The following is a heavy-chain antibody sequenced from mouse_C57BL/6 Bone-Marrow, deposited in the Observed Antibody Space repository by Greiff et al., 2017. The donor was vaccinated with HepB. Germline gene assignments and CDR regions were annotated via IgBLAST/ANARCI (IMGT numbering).Heavy chain of an antibody. CDR3: ARDHYEKGAY. D-gene: IGHD2-4*01. V-gene: IGHV3-6*01. CDR2: ISYDGSN. Sequence: EVKLQESGPGLVKPSQSLSLTCSVTGYSITSGYYWNWIRQFPGNKLEWMGYISYDGSNNYNPSLKNRISITRDTSKNQFFLKLNSVTTEDTATYYCARDHYEKGAYWGQGTLVTVSA. CDR1: GYSITSGYY. J-gene: IGHJ3*01.